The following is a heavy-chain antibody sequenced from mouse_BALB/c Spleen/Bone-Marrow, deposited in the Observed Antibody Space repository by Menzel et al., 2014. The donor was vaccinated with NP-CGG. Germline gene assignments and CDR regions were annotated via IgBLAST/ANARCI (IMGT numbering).Heavy chain of an antibody. J-gene: IGHJ4*01. CDR1: GFAFSSYD. D-gene: IGHD5-5*01. CDR2: ISSGGGST. Sequence: EVMLVESGGGLVKPGGSLKLSCAASGFAFSSYDMSWVRQTPEKRLEWVAYISSGGGSTYYPDTVKGRFTISRDNAKNALYLQMSSLKSEDTAMYYRARTTPYAMDYWGQGTSVTVSS. V-gene: IGHV5-12-1*01. CDR3: ARTTPYAMDY.